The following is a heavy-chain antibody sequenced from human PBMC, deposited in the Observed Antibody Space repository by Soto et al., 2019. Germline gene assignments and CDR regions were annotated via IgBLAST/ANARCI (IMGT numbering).Heavy chain of an antibody. J-gene: IGHJ3*02. CDR2: IYYSGST. CDR3: ARDHINDHAFDI. Sequence: QVQLQESGPGLVKPSQTLSLTCTVSGGSISSGGYYWSWIRQHPGKGLEWIGYIYYSGSTYYNPSLKSRVTISVDTAKNQFSRKLSSVTAADTAVYYCARDHINDHAFDIWGQGTMVTVSS. CDR1: GGSISSGGYY. V-gene: IGHV4-31*03.